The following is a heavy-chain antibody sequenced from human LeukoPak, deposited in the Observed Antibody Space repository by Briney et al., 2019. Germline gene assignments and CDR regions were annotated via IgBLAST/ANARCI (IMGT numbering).Heavy chain of an antibody. D-gene: IGHD6-19*01. CDR1: GGSISSSSYY. Sequence: SETLSLTCTVSGGSISSSSYYWGWIRQPPGKGLEWIGYIYYSGSTNYNPSLKSRVTISVDTSKNQFPLKLSSVTAADTAVYYCARVGGEQWPLIHWGQGTLVTVSS. CDR2: IYYSGST. V-gene: IGHV4-61*05. CDR3: ARVGGEQWPLIH. J-gene: IGHJ4*02.